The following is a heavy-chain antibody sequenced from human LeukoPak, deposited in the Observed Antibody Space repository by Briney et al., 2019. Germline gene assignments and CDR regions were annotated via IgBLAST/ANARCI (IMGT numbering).Heavy chain of an antibody. Sequence: PSQTLSLTCTVSGDSISSGSYYWNWIRQPAGKGLEWIGRIYTSGSTHYNPSLKSRVTIPVDTSKNQFSLKLNSVTAADTAVYYCARTGGDYSYYFDSWGQGTLVTVSS. CDR3: ARTGGDYSYYFDS. J-gene: IGHJ4*02. D-gene: IGHD4-17*01. V-gene: IGHV4-61*02. CDR2: IYTSGST. CDR1: GDSISSGSYY.